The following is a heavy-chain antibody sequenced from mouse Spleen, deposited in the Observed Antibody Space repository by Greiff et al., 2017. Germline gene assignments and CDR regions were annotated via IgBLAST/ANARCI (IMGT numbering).Heavy chain of an antibody. Sequence: QVQLQQSGAELVMPGASVKLSCKASGYTFTSYWMHWVKQRPGQGLEWIGEIDPSDSYTNYNQKFKGKATLTVDKSSSTAYMQLSSLTSEDSAVYYCARGYGSSYVGFAYWGQGTLVTVSA. J-gene: IGHJ3*01. D-gene: IGHD1-1*01. CDR1: GYTFTSYW. CDR3: ARGYGSSYVGFAY. V-gene: IGHV1-69*01. CDR2: IDPSDSYT.